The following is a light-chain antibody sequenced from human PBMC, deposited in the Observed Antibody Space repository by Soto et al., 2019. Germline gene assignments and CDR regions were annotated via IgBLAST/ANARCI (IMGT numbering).Light chain of an antibody. V-gene: IGLV2-14*01. J-gene: IGLJ1*01. CDR3: SSHTSSSTSYV. CDR1: SSDVGGYNY. CDR2: DVS. Sequence: QSALTQPASVSGSPGQSITISCTGTSSDVGGYNYVSWYQQHPGKAPKLMIYDVSNRPSGVSNRFSGSKSANTASLTISGLQAVDEADYYCSSHTSSSTSYVFGTGTKVTVL.